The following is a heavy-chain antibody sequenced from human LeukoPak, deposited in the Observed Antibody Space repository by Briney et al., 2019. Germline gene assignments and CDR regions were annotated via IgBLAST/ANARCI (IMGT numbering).Heavy chain of an antibody. J-gene: IGHJ4*02. V-gene: IGHV3-7*04. CDR2: IKQDGSEK. CDR1: GFTFSDYY. D-gene: IGHD3-3*01. CDR3: ARGAGFLEWLPEYYFDY. Sequence: GGSLRLSCAASGFTFSDYYMSWIRQAPGKGLEWVANIKQDGSEKYYVDSVKGRFTISRDNAKNSLYLQMNSLRAEDTAVYYCARGAGFLEWLPEYYFDYWGQGTLVTVSS.